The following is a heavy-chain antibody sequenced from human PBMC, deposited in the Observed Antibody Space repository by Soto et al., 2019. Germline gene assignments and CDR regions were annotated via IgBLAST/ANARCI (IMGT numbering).Heavy chain of an antibody. J-gene: IGHJ6*02. CDR1: VFTFSSYA. Sequence: PGGSLRLSCASSVFTFSSYAMSWVRQSPGKGLEWVSAISGSGGSTYYADSVKGRFTISRDNSKNTLYLQMNSLRAEDTAVYYCAKGLRFLEWLSSLRLGGMDVWGQGTTVTVSS. V-gene: IGHV3-23*01. CDR2: ISGSGGST. D-gene: IGHD3-3*01. CDR3: AKGLRFLEWLSSLRLGGMDV.